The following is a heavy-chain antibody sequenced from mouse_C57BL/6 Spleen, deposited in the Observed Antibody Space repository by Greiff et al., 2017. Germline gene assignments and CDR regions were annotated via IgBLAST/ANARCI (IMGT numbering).Heavy chain of an antibody. D-gene: IGHD1-1*01. CDR1: GFSFNTYA. V-gene: IGHV10-1*01. Sequence: DVHLVESGGGLVQPKGSLKLSCAASGFSFNTYAMNWVRQAPGKGLEWVARIRSKSNNYATYYADSVKDRFTISRDDSESMLYLQMNNLKTEDTAMYYCVRTYGSLSWYFDVWGTGTTVTVSS. J-gene: IGHJ1*03. CDR2: IRSKSNNYAT. CDR3: VRTYGSLSWYFDV.